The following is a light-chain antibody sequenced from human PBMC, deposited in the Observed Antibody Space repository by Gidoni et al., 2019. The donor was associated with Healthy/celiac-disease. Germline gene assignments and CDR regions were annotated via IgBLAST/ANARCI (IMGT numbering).Light chain of an antibody. CDR2: AAS. Sequence: DIQITPSPSSLSASVGDRVTITCRASQSISSYLNWYQQKPGKATKLLIYAASSLQSGVPSRFSGSGSGTDVTLTISSLQPEDFATYYWQQSYSTPYTVGQGTKLEIK. V-gene: IGKV1-39*01. J-gene: IGKJ2*01. CDR3: QQSYSTPYT. CDR1: QSISSY.